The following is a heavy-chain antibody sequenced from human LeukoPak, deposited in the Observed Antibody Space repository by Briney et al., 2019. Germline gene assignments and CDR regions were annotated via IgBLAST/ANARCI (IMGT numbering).Heavy chain of an antibody. CDR1: GFTFSSYA. CDR2: ISGSGGST. Sequence: PGGSLRLSRAASGFTFSSYAMSWVRQAPGKGLEWVSAISGSGGSTYYADSVKGRFTISRDNSKNTLYLQMNSLRAEDTAVYYCAKDLVLIAAAGTGGIDYWGQGTLVTVSS. V-gene: IGHV3-23*01. D-gene: IGHD6-13*01. J-gene: IGHJ4*02. CDR3: AKDLVLIAAAGTGGIDY.